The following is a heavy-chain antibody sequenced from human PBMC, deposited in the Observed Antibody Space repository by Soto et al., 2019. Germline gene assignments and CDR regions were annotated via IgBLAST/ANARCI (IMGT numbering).Heavy chain of an antibody. CDR3: ARSTFRSGDQFDY. CDR2: IYYSGST. CDR1: GGSISSSSYY. Sequence: PSETLSLTCTVSGGSISSSSYYWGWIRQPPGKGLEWIGSIYYSGSTYYNPSLKSRVTISVDTSKNQFSLKLSSVTAADTAVYYCARSTFRSGDQFDYWGQGTLVTVSS. D-gene: IGHD2-21*02. J-gene: IGHJ4*02. V-gene: IGHV4-39*01.